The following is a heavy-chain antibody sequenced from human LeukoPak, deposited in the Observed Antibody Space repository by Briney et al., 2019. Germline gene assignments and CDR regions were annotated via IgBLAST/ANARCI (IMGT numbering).Heavy chain of an antibody. D-gene: IGHD6-19*01. V-gene: IGHV5-51*01. CDR2: IYPGDSDT. CDR1: GYSFSSYY. CDR3: ARQTSGWHFDY. J-gene: IGHJ4*02. Sequence: GESLKISCKASGYSFSSYYIAWVRQMPGKGLEWMGIIYPGDSDTRYSPSFQGQVSISADKSITTAYLQWSSLKASDTAMYYCARQTSGWHFDYWGQGTLVTVSS.